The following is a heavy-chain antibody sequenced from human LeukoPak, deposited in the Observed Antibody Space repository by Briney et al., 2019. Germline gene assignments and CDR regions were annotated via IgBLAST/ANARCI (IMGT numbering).Heavy chain of an antibody. CDR2: INPNSGGS. CDR3: ARAGPIYSHSGRQAKVDDPEFDY. D-gene: IGHD3-10*01. J-gene: IGHJ4*02. CDR1: GYTFTGYS. V-gene: IGHV1-2*02. Sequence: GASVKVSCKASGYTFTGYSMHWVRQAPGQGLEWVGWINPNSGGSNYAQKFQGRISMTRDTSISTAYVELSSLRSDDTAVYYCARAGPIYSHSGRQAKVDDPEFDYWGQGTLVTVSS.